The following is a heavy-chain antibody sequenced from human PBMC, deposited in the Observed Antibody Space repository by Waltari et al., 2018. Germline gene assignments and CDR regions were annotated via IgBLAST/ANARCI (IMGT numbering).Heavy chain of an antibody. Sequence: QVQLQQWGAGLLQPSETLSLTCAVYGGSFRGYYWGRVRPPPGKGLEWIGEINHNGNINRNPSLRSRVTMLVDTSKSQLSLKINSVTAADTAVYYCVRLEDCTGPGGNCYSGDSFAMDVWGQGTTVTVSS. J-gene: IGHJ6*02. D-gene: IGHD2-8*02. CDR2: INHNGNI. CDR3: VRLEDCTGPGGNCYSGDSFAMDV. V-gene: IGHV4-34*02. CDR1: GGSFRGYY.